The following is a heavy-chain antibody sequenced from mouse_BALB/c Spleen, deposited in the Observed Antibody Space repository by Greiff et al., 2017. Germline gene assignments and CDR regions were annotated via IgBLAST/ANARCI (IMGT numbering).Heavy chain of an antibody. CDR2: INPGSGGT. CDR1: GYAFTNYL. J-gene: IGHJ3*01. Sequence: QVQLKESGAELVRPGTSVKVSCKASGYAFTNYLIEWVKQRPGQGLEWIGVINPGSGGTNYNEKFKGKATLTADKSSSTAYMQLSSLTSDDSAVYFCASRGITTAYWGQGTLVTVSA. V-gene: IGHV1-54*01. D-gene: IGHD1-2*01. CDR3: ASRGITTAY.